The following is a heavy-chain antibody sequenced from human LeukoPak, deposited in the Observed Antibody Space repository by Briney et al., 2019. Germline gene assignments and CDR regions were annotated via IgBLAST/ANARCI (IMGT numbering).Heavy chain of an antibody. D-gene: IGHD5-18*01. CDR1: SGSISSSRYY. CDR2: LYYTGAT. CDR3: ARQGDGGYSYGNFDS. V-gene: IGHV4-39*01. Sequence: SETLSLTCTVSSGSISSSRYYWGWIRQPPGKGLEWIGSLYYTGATYYSPSLKSRVTISLDTSENQFSLKLSSVTAADAAVYYCARQGDGGYSYGNFDSWGQGTLVTVSS. J-gene: IGHJ4*02.